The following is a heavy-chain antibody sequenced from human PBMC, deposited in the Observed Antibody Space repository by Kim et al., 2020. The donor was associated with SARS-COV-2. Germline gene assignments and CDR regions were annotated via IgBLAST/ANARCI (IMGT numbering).Heavy chain of an antibody. CDR1: GGSISSGGYY. CDR3: ARVFPYGSGRGPPEY. D-gene: IGHD3-10*01. CDR2: IYYSGST. V-gene: IGHV4-31*03. Sequence: SETLSLTCTVSGGSISSGGYYWSWIRQHPGKALEWIGYIYYSGSTYYNPSLKSRVTISVDTSKNQFSLKLSSVTAADTAVYYCARVFPYGSGRGPPEYWGQGTLVTVSS. J-gene: IGHJ4*02.